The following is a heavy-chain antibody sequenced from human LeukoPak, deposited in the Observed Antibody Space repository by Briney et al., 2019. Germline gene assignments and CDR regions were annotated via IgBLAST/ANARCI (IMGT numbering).Heavy chain of an antibody. CDR2: ISTSTGDT. Sequence: ASVKVSCKTSGYSFILYGISWVRQAPGQGPEWMGWISTSTGDTKYTQKFQGRVTLTTDTSTSTAYMELRSLRSDDTAVYYCARDSYYGSGSSGFDPWGQGTLVTVSS. D-gene: IGHD3-10*01. CDR1: GYSFILYG. V-gene: IGHV1-18*01. J-gene: IGHJ5*02. CDR3: ARDSYYGSGSSGFDP.